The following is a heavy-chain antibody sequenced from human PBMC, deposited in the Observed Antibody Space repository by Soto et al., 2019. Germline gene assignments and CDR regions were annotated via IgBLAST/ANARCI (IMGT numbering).Heavy chain of an antibody. CDR1: GGSISSGGYY. D-gene: IGHD6-19*01. V-gene: IGHV4-31*03. CDR3: ARSPIAVAGRGKYYFDY. Sequence: SETLSLTCTVSGGSISSGGYYWSWIRQHPGKGLEWIGYIYYSGSTYYNPSLKSRVTISVDTSKNQFSLKLSSVTAADTAVYYCARSPIAVAGRGKYYFDYWGQGTLVTVSS. CDR2: IYYSGST. J-gene: IGHJ4*02.